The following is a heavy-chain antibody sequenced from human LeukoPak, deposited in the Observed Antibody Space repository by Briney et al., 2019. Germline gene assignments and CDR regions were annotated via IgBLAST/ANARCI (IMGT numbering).Heavy chain of an antibody. CDR3: AAGTAADY. CDR1: GIPFSDFY. Sequence: GGSLRLSCVVSGIPFSDFYMNWLRQAPGKGLEWISYISSSSSYTDYAESVKGRFTISRDNAKSALYLQMNDLRVDDTALYYCAAGTAADYWGQGTLVLVSS. J-gene: IGHJ4*02. D-gene: IGHD6-13*01. V-gene: IGHV3-11*03. CDR2: ISSSSSYT.